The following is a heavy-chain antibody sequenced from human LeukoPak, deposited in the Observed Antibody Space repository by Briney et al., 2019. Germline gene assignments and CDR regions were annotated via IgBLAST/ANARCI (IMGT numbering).Heavy chain of an antibody. CDR1: GYTFTGYY. J-gene: IGHJ4*02. Sequence: ASVKVSCKASGYTFTGYYMHWVRQAPGQGLEWMGWINPNSGGTNYAQKFQGRVTMTRDTSISTAYMELSRLRSDDTAVCYCARDRQWLVGRCYFDYWGQGTLVTVSS. CDR3: ARDRQWLVGRCYFDY. V-gene: IGHV1-2*02. CDR2: INPNSGGT. D-gene: IGHD6-19*01.